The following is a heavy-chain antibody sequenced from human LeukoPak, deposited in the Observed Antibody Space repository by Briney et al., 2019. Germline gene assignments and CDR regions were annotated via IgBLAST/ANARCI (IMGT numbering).Heavy chain of an antibody. D-gene: IGHD3-22*01. CDR1: GGTFSSYA. V-gene: IGHV1-69*06. CDR2: IIPVFGTT. CDR3: ARCSPGDSSNFYAVLQY. Sequence: ASVKVSCKASGGTFSSYAVSWVRLTPGQGLEWLGAIIPVFGTTTYAQKFQAKVTMTADKSTNTAYLEISSLTSDDTAVYYCARCSPGDSSNFYAVLQYWGQGTQVTVST. J-gene: IGHJ4*02.